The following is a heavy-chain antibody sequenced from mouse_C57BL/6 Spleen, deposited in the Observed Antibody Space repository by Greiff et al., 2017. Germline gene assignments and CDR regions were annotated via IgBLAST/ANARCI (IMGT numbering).Heavy chain of an antibody. D-gene: IGHD3-3*01. J-gene: IGHJ3*01. V-gene: IGHV1-4*01. CDR1: GYTFTSYT. CDR2: INPSSGYT. CDR3: ATGDRAWFAY. Sequence: QVQLQQSGAELARPGASVKMSCKASGYTFTSYTMHWVKQRPGQGLEWIGYINPSSGYTKYNQKFKDKATLTADKSSSTAYMQLSSLTSEDSAVYYCATGDRAWFAYWGQGTLVTVSA.